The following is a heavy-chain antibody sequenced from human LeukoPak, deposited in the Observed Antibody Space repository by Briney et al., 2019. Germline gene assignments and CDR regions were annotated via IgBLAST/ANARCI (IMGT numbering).Heavy chain of an antibody. CDR1: GLTVSSNY. D-gene: IGHD6-13*01. V-gene: IGHV3-66*01. J-gene: IGHJ6*02. Sequence: PGGSLRLSCAASGLTVSSNYMSWVRQAPGKGLEWGSVIYSGGSTYYADSVKGRFTISRDNSKNTLYLQMNSLRAEDTAVYYCASDSSSWSYYYGMDVWGQGTTVTVSS. CDR2: IYSGGST. CDR3: ASDSSSWSYYYGMDV.